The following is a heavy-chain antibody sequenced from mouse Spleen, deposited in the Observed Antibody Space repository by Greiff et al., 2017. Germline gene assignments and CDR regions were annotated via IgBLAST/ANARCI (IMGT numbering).Heavy chain of an antibody. CDR1: GFTFTDYY. CDR3: VKARGLGPSFDH. D-gene: IGHD4-1*01. Sequence: DVKLVESGGGLVQPGASLSLSCTASGFTFTDYYMSWVSQPPGKAPEWLALIRTKANVYNPEYTASVKGRFTISRDNSQNILYLQMNSRMAEDSATYYCVKARGLGPSFDHWGQGTTLTVSP. J-gene: IGHJ2*01. V-gene: IGHV7-4*01. CDR2: IRTKANVYNP.